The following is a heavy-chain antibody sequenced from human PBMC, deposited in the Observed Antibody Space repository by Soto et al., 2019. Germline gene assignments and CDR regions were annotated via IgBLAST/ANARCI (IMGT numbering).Heavy chain of an antibody. CDR1: GFIFNKYG. D-gene: IGHD3-10*01. CDR3: ARAGVENWLDP. CDR2: IWYDGSND. Sequence: QVQLVESGGGVVQPGRSLRLSCEGSGFIFNKYGMHWVRQAPGKGLEWVAIIWYDGSNDYYADSVKGRFTISKDNSKNKVYLEMDSLRVEDTAIYYCARAGVENWLDPWGQGTRFTVSS. J-gene: IGHJ5*02. V-gene: IGHV3-33*01.